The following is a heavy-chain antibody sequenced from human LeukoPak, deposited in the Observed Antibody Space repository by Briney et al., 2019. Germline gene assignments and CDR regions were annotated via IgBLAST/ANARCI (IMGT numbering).Heavy chain of an antibody. CDR3: ARVGRSTSRRFDC. J-gene: IGHJ4*01. Sequence: PGGSLRLSCAASGFTVSSNYMSWVRQAPGKGLEWVSVIYSGGSTYYADSVKGRFTISRDNSKNTLYLQMNSLRAEDTAVYYCARVGRSTSRRFDCWGQETWSPSPQ. D-gene: IGHD6-13*01. CDR2: IYSGGST. CDR1: GFTVSSNY. V-gene: IGHV3-66*01.